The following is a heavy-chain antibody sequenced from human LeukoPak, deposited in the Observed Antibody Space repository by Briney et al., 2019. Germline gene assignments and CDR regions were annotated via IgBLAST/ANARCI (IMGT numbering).Heavy chain of an antibody. Sequence: PGGSPRLFCAASGLTFCRHWMSWVRQAPGEGLEWVANIKQDGSEKHYIDAVKGRFTISRDNAKNSLHLQMNSLRAEDTAMYYCARDTDHLYDSSGPFDYWGQGTLVTVSS. CDR3: ARDTDHLYDSSGPFDY. CDR2: IKQDGSEK. D-gene: IGHD3-22*01. CDR1: GLTFCRHW. J-gene: IGHJ4*02. V-gene: IGHV3-7*01.